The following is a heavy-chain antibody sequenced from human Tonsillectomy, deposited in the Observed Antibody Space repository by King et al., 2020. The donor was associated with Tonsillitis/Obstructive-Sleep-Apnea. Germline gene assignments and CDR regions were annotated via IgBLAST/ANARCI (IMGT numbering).Heavy chain of an antibody. Sequence: VPLVESGGGVVQPGRSLRLSCAASGFTFSSNGMHWVRQAPGKGLEWVAVIWYDGSNLYYADSVKGRFTISRDNSKNTLYLQMNSLRAEDTAVYFCARDYCSGGSCYFDYWGQGTLVTVSS. D-gene: IGHD2-15*01. CDR3: ARDYCSGGSCYFDY. CDR2: IWYDGSNL. V-gene: IGHV3-33*01. CDR1: GFTFSSNG. J-gene: IGHJ4*02.